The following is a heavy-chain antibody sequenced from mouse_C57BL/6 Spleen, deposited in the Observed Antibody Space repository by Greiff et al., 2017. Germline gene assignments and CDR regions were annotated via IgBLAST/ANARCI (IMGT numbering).Heavy chain of an antibody. CDR1: GYAFSSSW. Sequence: QVQLQQSGPELVKPGASVKISCKASGYAFSSSWMNWVKQRPGKGLEWIGRIYPGDGDTNYNGKFKGKATLTADKSSSTAYMQLSSLTSEDSAVYVCARGGDGYYEAWFAYWGQGTLVTVSA. CDR2: IYPGDGDT. CDR3: ARGGDGYYEAWFAY. V-gene: IGHV1-82*01. D-gene: IGHD2-3*01. J-gene: IGHJ3*01.